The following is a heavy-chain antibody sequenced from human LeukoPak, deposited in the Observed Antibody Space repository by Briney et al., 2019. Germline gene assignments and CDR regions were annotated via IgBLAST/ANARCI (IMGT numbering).Heavy chain of an antibody. CDR1: GFTFSSYG. V-gene: IGHV3-30*02. Sequence: GSLRLSCAASGFTFSSYGMHWVRQAPGKGLEWVAFIRYDGSNKYYADSVKGRFTISRDNSKNTLYLQMNSLRAEDTAVYYCAKGKSATVTTSYFDYWGQGTLVTVSS. CDR3: AKGKSATVTTSYFDY. J-gene: IGHJ4*02. CDR2: IRYDGSNK. D-gene: IGHD4-17*01.